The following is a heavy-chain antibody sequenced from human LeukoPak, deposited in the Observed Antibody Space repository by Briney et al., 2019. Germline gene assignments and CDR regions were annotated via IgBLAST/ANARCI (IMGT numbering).Heavy chain of an antibody. CDR3: ARHRSGWLQYSFDY. J-gene: IGHJ4*02. D-gene: IGHD5-24*01. CDR2: IYYSGSS. V-gene: IGHV4-39*01. Sequence: KASETLSLTCTVSGGSISSNNYYWGWIRQPPGKGLEWIGSIYYSGSSFDNTALKSRVTISVDTSKNQFSLKLSSVTAADTAVYYCARHRSGWLQYSFDYWGQGTLVTVSS. CDR1: GGSISSNNYY.